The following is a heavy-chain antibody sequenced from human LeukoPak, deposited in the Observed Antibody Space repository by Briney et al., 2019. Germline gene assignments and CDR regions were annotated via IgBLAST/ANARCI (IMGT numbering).Heavy chain of an antibody. CDR1: GFTFSSYA. D-gene: IGHD6-19*01. CDR2: ISTSNSYI. CDR3: TRDQWLVRSRYMDV. V-gene: IGHV3-21*01. Sequence: PGGSLRLSCAASGFTFSSYAMNWVRQAPGKGLEWVSSISTSNSYIYYADSVKGRFTISRDNARNSLYLQMNSLRAEDTAVYYCTRDQWLVRSRYMDVWGKGTTVTVSS. J-gene: IGHJ6*03.